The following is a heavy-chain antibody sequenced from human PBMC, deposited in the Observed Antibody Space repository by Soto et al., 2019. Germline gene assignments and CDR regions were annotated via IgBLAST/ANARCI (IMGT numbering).Heavy chain of an antibody. V-gene: IGHV1-24*01. CDR1: GYTLTELS. CDR3: GRPGQLEGRKTYYYYGIDV. Sequence: ASVKVSCKVSGYTLTELSMHWVRQAPGKGLEWMGGFDPEDGETIYAQKFQGRVTMTEDTSTDTAYMELSSLRSEDTAVYYCGRPGQLEGRKTYYYYGIDVWGQGTTVTVPS. CDR2: FDPEDGET. J-gene: IGHJ6*01. D-gene: IGHD1-1*01.